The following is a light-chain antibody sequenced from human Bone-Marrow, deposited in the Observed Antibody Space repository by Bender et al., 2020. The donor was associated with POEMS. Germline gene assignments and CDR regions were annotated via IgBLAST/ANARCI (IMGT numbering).Light chain of an antibody. Sequence: SFDLTQPPSGSVSPGQTASITCSGDKLGNKDACWDQQRPGPAPGMVMYQDNKRPSGIPDRFSGSNSGNPATLTISGTQPMDEADYYCQSWDTNSVVFGGGPKLTVL. J-gene: IGLJ2*01. CDR2: QDN. V-gene: IGLV3-1*01. CDR3: QSWDTNSVV. CDR1: KLGNKD.